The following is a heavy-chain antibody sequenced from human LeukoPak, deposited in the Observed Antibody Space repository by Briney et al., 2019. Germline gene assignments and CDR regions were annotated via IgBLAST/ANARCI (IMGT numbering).Heavy chain of an antibody. CDR3: ARGIVAAAATPWFDP. CDR2: IYYSGST. V-gene: IGHV4-59*01. CDR1: GGSISSYY. Sequence: PSETLSHTCTVSGGSISSYYWSWIRQPPGKGLEWIGYIYYSGSTNYNPSLKSRVTISVDTSKNQFSLKLSSVTAADTAVYYCARGIVAAAATPWFDPWGQGTLVTVSS. J-gene: IGHJ5*02. D-gene: IGHD6-13*01.